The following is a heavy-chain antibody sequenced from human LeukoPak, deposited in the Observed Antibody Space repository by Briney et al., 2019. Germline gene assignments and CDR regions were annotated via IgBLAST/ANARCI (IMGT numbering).Heavy chain of an antibody. J-gene: IGHJ5*02. V-gene: IGHV5-10-1*01. Sequence: GESLRISCKGSGYSFTSYWISWVRPMPGKGLEWMGRIDPSDSYTNYSPSFQGHVTISADKSISTAYLQWSSLKASDTAMYYCASYSGYDYRGYWFDPWGQGTLVTVSS. CDR1: GYSFTSYW. CDR3: ASYSGYDYRGYWFDP. D-gene: IGHD5-12*01. CDR2: IDPSDSYT.